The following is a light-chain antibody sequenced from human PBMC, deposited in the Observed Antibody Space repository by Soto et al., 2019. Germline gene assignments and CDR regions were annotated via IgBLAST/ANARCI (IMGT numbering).Light chain of an antibody. CDR2: GAS. CDR1: QSVSNSY. Sequence: VLTQTQGTLSLSPGERATLSCRSSQSVSNSYLAWYQQKPGQAPRLLIYGASSRATGIPDRFSGSGSGTDFTLTISRLEPEDFAVYYCQQYGSSSTFGQGTKVDI. V-gene: IGKV3-20*01. J-gene: IGKJ1*01. CDR3: QQYGSSST.